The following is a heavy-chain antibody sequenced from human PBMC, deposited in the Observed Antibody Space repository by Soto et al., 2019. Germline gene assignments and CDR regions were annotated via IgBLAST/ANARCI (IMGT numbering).Heavy chain of an antibody. CDR1: GGSISSGGYY. D-gene: IGHD3-10*01. V-gene: IGHV4-31*03. CDR3: ARAVWFGELFYFFDY. J-gene: IGHJ4*02. Sequence: SETLSLTCTVSGGSISSGGYYWSWICQHPGKGLEWIGYIYYSGSTYYNPSLKSRVTISVDTSKNQFSLKLSSVTAADTAVYYCARAVWFGELFYFFDYWGQGTLVTSPQ. CDR2: IYYSGST.